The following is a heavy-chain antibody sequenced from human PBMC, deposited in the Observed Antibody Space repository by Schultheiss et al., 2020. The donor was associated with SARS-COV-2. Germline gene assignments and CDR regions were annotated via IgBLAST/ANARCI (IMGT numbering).Heavy chain of an antibody. CDR1: GITFRSYW. CDR2: IKQDGSEK. J-gene: IGHJ6*02. CDR3: ARGRGSYWVAYGMDV. V-gene: IGHV3-7*01. Sequence: GGSLRLSCEVSGITFRSYWMSWVRQAPGKGLEWVANIKQDGSEKYYVDSVKGRFTISRDNSRNTLYLQMNSLRAEDTAVYYCARGRGSYWVAYGMDVWGQGTTVTVSS. D-gene: IGHD1-26*01.